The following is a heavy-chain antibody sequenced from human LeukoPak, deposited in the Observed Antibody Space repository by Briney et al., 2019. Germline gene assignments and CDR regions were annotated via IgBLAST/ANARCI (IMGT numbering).Heavy chain of an antibody. Sequence: ASVKVSCKVSGYTLTELSMHWVRQAPGRGLEWMGGFDPEDGETIYAQKFQGRVTMTEGTSTDTAYMELSSLRSEDTAVYYCAADQTRYSSGWYSVYWGQGTLVTVSS. D-gene: IGHD6-19*01. CDR1: GYTLTELS. J-gene: IGHJ4*02. V-gene: IGHV1-24*01. CDR3: AADQTRYSSGWYSVY. CDR2: FDPEDGET.